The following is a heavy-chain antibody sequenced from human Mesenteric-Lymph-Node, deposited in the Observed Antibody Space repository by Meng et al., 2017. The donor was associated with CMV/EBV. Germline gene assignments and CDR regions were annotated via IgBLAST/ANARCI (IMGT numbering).Heavy chain of an antibody. Sequence: SETQSLTCTVSGGSISSHYWTWIRQPPGKGLEWIGFIYNSGTTTNNPSLKSRVTMSVDTSKNQFSLKVRSVTAADTAVYYCTGDKGATEGHWYFDVWGRGPLVTVSS. D-gene: IGHD1-1*01. V-gene: IGHV4-59*11. CDR1: GGSISSHY. CDR3: TGDKGATEGHWYFDV. CDR2: IYNSGTT. J-gene: IGHJ2*01.